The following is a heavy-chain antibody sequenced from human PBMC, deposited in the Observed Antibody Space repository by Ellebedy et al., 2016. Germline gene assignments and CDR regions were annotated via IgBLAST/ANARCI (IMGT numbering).Heavy chain of an antibody. CDR2: IYPGDSDT. V-gene: IGHV5-51*01. Sequence: GGSLRLXXKGSGYSFTSYWIGWVRQMPGKGLEWMGIIYPGDSDTRYSPSFQGQVTISADKSISTAYLQWSSLKASDTAMYYCARAEVDAAILRNYYYYYMDVWGKGTTVTVSS. CDR3: ARAEVDAAILRNYYYYYMDV. CDR1: GYSFTSYW. D-gene: IGHD5-18*01. J-gene: IGHJ6*03.